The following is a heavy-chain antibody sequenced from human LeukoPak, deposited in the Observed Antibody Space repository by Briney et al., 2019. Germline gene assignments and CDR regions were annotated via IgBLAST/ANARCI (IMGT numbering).Heavy chain of an antibody. D-gene: IGHD4-17*01. V-gene: IGHV3-9*01. CDR3: AKGDRMTTVTYFDY. CDR1: GFTFSSYA. J-gene: IGHJ4*02. CDR2: ISWNSGSI. Sequence: GGSLRLSCAASGFTFSSYAMSWVRQAPGKGLEWVSGISWNSGSIGYAVSVKGRFTISRDNAKNSLYLQMNSLRAEDTALYYCAKGDRMTTVTYFDYWGQGTLVTVSS.